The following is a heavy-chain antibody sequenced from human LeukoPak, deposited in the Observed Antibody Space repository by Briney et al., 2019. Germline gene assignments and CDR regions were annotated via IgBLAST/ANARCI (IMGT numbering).Heavy chain of an antibody. CDR1: GNYW. CDR3: VSFYETY. D-gene: IGHD2/OR15-2a*01. CDR2: INSDGSWT. V-gene: IGHV3-74*01. Sequence: GGSLGLSCAASGNYWMHWVRQVPGKALAWVSHINSDGSWTSYADSVKGRFTISKDNAKNTVYLQMNSLRAEDTAVYYCVSFYETYWGRGTLVTVSS. J-gene: IGHJ4*02.